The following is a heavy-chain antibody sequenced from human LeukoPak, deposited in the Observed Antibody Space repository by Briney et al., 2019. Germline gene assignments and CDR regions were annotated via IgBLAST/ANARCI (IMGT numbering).Heavy chain of an antibody. J-gene: IGHJ4*02. CDR3: AKGSYYDSSGSFYFDF. CDR2: ISGSGDNT. V-gene: IGHV3-23*01. CDR1: GFTFSSYA. Sequence: GGSLRLSCAASGFTFSSYAMSWVRQAPGKGLEWVSGISGSGDNTYYADSVKGRFTISRDNSKSTLYVQVNSLGTEDTAAYYCAKGSYYDSSGSFYFDFWGQGTLVTVSS. D-gene: IGHD3-22*01.